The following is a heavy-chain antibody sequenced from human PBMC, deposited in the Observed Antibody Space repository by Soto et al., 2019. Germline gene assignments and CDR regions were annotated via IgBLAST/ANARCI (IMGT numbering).Heavy chain of an antibody. V-gene: IGHV1-2*04. D-gene: IGHD6-6*01. CDR3: ARDAQSIAARPSNYYGMDV. CDR1: GYTFTGYY. J-gene: IGHJ6*02. Sequence: ASVKVSCKASGYTFTGYYMHCVRQAPGQGLEWMGWINPNSGGTNYAQKFQGWVTMTRDTSISTAYMELSRLRSDDTAVYYCARDAQSIAARPSNYYGMDVWGQGTTVTVSS. CDR2: INPNSGGT.